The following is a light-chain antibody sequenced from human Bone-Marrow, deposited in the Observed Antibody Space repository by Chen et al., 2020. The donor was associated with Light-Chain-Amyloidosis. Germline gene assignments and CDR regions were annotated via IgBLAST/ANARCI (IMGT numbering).Light chain of an antibody. Sequence: IRMTQSPSSFSASTGDRVTITCQASQDISNFLNWYQQKPGKAPKLLIYDASNLETGVPSRFSGSGSGTDFTFTISSLQPEDIATYYCQQYDNPITFGPGTKVDIK. CDR3: QQYDNPIT. V-gene: IGKV1-33*01. CDR2: DAS. CDR1: QDISNF. J-gene: IGKJ3*01.